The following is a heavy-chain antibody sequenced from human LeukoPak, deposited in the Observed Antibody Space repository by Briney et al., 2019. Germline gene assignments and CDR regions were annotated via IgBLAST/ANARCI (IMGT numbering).Heavy chain of an antibody. J-gene: IGHJ5*02. CDR2: INPNSGGT. V-gene: IGHV1-2*02. CDR3: ARVRRWISEFDP. D-gene: IGHD5-12*01. CDR1: GYTFTSYD. Sequence: ASVKVSCKASGYTFTSYDISWVRQATGQGLEWMGWINPNSGGTNYAQKFQGRVTMTRDTSISTAYMELSRLRSDDTAVYYCARVRRWISEFDPWGQGTLVTVSS.